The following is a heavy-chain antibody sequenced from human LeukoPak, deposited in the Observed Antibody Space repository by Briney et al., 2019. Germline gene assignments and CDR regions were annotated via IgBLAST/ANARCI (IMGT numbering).Heavy chain of an antibody. D-gene: IGHD3-3*01. CDR3: ARPYDFWSGYGQVALGLDY. CDR2: IRYDGSNK. J-gene: IGHJ4*02. V-gene: IGHV3-30*02. Sequence: GGSLRLSCAASGFTFSSYGMHWVRQAPGKGLEWVAFIRYDGSNKYYADSVKGRFTISRDNSKNTLYLQMNSLRAEDTAVYYCARPYDFWSGYGQVALGLDYWGQGTLVTVSS. CDR1: GFTFSSYG.